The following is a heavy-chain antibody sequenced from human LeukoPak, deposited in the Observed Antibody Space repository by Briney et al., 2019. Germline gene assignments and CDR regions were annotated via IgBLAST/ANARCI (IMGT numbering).Heavy chain of an antibody. CDR2: ISSSSSYT. J-gene: IGHJ4*02. CDR1: GFTFSDYY. Sequence: GGSLRLSCAASGFTFSDYYMSWIRQAPGKGLEWVSYISSSSSYTNCADSVKGRFTISRDNAKNSLYLQMNSLRAEDTAVYYCARVRAIVVVPAALYYFDYWGQGTLVTVSS. V-gene: IGHV3-11*06. D-gene: IGHD2-2*01. CDR3: ARVRAIVVVPAALYYFDY.